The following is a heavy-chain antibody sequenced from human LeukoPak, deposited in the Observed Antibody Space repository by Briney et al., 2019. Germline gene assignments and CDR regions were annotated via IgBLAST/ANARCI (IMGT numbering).Heavy chain of an antibody. CDR1: GFTFSSYS. CDR3: ARGPLTYYYDSSGYYYLDV. J-gene: IGHJ4*02. V-gene: IGHV3-48*01. CDR2: ISSSSSTI. D-gene: IGHD3-22*01. Sequence: PGGSLRLSCAASGFTFSSYSMNWVRQAPGKGLEWVSYISSSSSTIYYADSVKGRFTISRDNAKNSLYLQMNSLRAEDTAVYYCARGPLTYYYDSSGYYYLDVWGQGTLVTVSS.